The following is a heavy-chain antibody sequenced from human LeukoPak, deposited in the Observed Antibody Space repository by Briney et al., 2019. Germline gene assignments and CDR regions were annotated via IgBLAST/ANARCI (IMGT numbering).Heavy chain of an antibody. CDR1: GFTFSTYA. J-gene: IGHJ4*02. V-gene: IGHV3-23*01. D-gene: IGHD6-6*01. CDR3: AKRVEYSSSSGGYFDY. CDR2: VSDSGGDT. Sequence: PGGSLRLSCAASGFTFSTYAMSWVRQAPGKGLEWLSAVSDSGGDTYYADSVKGRFTISRDNSKSTLYLQMNSLRAEDTAVYYCAKRVEYSSSSGGYFDYWGQGTLVTVSS.